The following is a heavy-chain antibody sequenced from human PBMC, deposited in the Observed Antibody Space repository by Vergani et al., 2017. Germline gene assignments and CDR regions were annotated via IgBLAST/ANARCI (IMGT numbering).Heavy chain of an antibody. J-gene: IGHJ4*02. D-gene: IGHD1-7*01. CDR2: IGTAGDT. V-gene: IGHV3-13*01. CDR1: GFTFSTYD. Sequence: EVQLVESGGVVVQPGGSLRLSCAASGFTFSTYDMHWVRQATGKGLEWVSAIGTAGDTYYPGSVKGRFTISRENAKNSLYLQMNGLRAGDTAVYYCARDLLPGTLLLLAYWGQGTLISVSS. CDR3: ARDLLPGTLLLLAY.